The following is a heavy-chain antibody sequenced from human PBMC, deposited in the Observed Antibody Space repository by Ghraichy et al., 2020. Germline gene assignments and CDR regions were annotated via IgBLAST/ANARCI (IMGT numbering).Heavy chain of an antibody. Sequence: SETLSLTCTVSGDSISRYYWIWVRQPPGKGLEWIGYIYHTGNTNYNPSLKSRITISADTSNNQFSLRLSSMTAADTAVYYCARDSGEQWLGPSIDNWGQGTLVTVSS. CDR1: GDSISRYY. D-gene: IGHD6-19*01. J-gene: IGHJ4*02. CDR2: IYHTGNT. CDR3: ARDSGEQWLGPSIDN. V-gene: IGHV4-59*03.